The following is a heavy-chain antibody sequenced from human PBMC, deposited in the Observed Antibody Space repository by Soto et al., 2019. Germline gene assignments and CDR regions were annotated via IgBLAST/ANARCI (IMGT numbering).Heavy chain of an antibody. J-gene: IGHJ2*01. CDR3: ARVGPPSPSVIWFFDL. CDR1: GGSFRTYA. Sequence: QGQLVQSGAEVKQPVSSVKVSCKASGGSFRTYAINWVRQAPGQGLEWMGGIIPMLAAPTYAQKFQGRLTITADESTTTVYMELSSLTSEDTAVYYCARVGPPSPSVIWFFDLWGRGTLVTVSS. V-gene: IGHV1-69*01. CDR2: IIPMLAAP. D-gene: IGHD2-21*01.